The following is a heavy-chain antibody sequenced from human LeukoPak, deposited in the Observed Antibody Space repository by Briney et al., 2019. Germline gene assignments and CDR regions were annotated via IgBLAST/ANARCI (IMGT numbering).Heavy chain of an antibody. V-gene: IGHV4-39*02. CDR1: NGSITRSSYY. CDR2: IYYSGST. J-gene: IGHJ4*02. D-gene: IGHD5-12*01. CDR3: ASAGSSGYDFDF. Sequence: PSETLSLTRTVSNGSITRSSYYWGWIRQPPGKGLEWIGSIYYSGSTYYNPSLKSRVTISIGTSKNNFSLQLNSVTAADTALYYCASAGSSGYDFDFWGQGTLVTVSS.